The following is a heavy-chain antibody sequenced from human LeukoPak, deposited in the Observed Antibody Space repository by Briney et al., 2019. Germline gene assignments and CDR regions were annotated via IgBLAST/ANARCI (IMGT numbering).Heavy chain of an antibody. CDR3: ARAIGGCCSSTSCYLGYYYYGMDV. Sequence: SVKVSCKASGGTFSSYAISWVRQAPGQGLEWMGGIIPIFGTANYAQKFQGRVTITADESTSTAYMELSSLRSEDTAVYYCARAIGGCCSSTSCYLGYYYYGMDVWGQGTTVTVSS. J-gene: IGHJ6*02. V-gene: IGHV1-69*13. D-gene: IGHD2-2*01. CDR2: IIPIFGTA. CDR1: GGTFSSYA.